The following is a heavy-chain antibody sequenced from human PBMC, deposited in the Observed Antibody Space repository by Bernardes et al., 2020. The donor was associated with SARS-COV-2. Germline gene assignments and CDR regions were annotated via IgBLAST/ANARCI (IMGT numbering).Heavy chain of an antibody. CDR1: GFIFSNYR. CDR3: ARDQGGGEITGTRGPVDY. V-gene: IGHV3-21*01. Sequence: GGSLRLSCAASGFIFSNYRMNWVRQAPGKGLEWVSAISGSSRYIYYADSVKGRFTISRDSAKNSLYLQMNSLRAEDTAVYYCARDQGGGEITGTRGPVDYWGQGTLVTVSS. D-gene: IGHD1-7*01. J-gene: IGHJ4*02. CDR2: ISGSSRYI.